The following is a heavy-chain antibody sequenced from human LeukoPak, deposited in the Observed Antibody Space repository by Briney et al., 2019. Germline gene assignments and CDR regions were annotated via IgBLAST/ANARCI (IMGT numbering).Heavy chain of an antibody. D-gene: IGHD3-9*01. J-gene: IGHJ4*02. V-gene: IGHV4-38-2*01. CDR2: MYRSGYT. CDR3: ARRLDSWSFDS. Sequence: SETLSLTCAVSGYSLSIGYYWGLIRQPPGKGLEWIGNMYRSGYTYYNPSLKSRVTISVDTSKNQFSLKLSSVTAADTTVYYCARRLDSWSFDSWGQGTLVTVSS. CDR1: GYSLSIGYY.